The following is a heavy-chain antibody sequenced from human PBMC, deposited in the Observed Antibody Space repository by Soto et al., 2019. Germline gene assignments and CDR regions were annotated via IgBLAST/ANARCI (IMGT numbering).Heavy chain of an antibody. Sequence: SETLSLTCTVSNGSVSSGTYSWSWVRQPPGKGLEWIGYIYYSGTTYYTPSLKSRLTMSMDRANDHFSLNLTSVTAADTAVYFCDRGHYYYGMDVWGQGITVTVSS. CDR2: IYYSGTT. CDR1: NGSVSSGTYS. J-gene: IGHJ6*02. V-gene: IGHV4-30-2*01. CDR3: DRGHYYYGMDV.